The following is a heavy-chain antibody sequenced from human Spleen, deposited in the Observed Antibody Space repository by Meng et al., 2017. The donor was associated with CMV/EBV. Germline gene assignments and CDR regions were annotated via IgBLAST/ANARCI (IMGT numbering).Heavy chain of an antibody. J-gene: IGHJ6*02. D-gene: IGHD3-10*01. V-gene: IGHV1-18*01. CDR1: GYTFTSYG. CDR3: ARESGYYYGSGSPWFYYYYGMDV. Sequence: ASVKVSCKASGYTFTSYGISWVRQAPGQGLEWMGWISAYNGNTNHAQKLQGRVTMTTDTSTSTAYMELRSLRSDDTAVYYCARESGYYYGSGSPWFYYYYGMDVWGQGTMVTVSS. CDR2: ISAYNGNT.